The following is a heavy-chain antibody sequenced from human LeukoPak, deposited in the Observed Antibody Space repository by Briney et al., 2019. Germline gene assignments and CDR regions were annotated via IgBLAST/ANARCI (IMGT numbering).Heavy chain of an antibody. D-gene: IGHD5-24*01. CDR2: IYYSGIT. CDR3: ARRRGGYHPFFDF. CDR1: GVSISSGSYY. Sequence: SETLSLTCTVSGVSISSGSYYWDWIRQPPGKGLEWIGAIYYSGITYYNPSLESRVTISVDTSKNQFSLKLSSVTAADTAVYYCARRRGGYHPFFDFWGQGTLVTVSS. J-gene: IGHJ4*02. V-gene: IGHV4-39*01.